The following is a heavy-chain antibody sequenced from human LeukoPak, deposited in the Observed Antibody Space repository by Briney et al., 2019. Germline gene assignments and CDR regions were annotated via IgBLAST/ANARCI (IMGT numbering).Heavy chain of an antibody. D-gene: IGHD5-18*01. Sequence: SVKVSCKASGYSFPNYGINWVRQAPGQGLEWMGWISTDNGNTDYAQNLQGRVTMTTDTSTSTAYMELRRLRSDDTAVYYCARGYSYGHGPLDYWGQGTLVTVSS. CDR1: GYSFPNYG. J-gene: IGHJ4*02. CDR2: ISTDNGNT. CDR3: ARGYSYGHGPLDY. V-gene: IGHV1-18*01.